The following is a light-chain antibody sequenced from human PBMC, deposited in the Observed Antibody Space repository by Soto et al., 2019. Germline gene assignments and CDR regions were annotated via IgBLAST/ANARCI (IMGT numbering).Light chain of an antibody. Sequence: DIQMTQSPSSLSASVGDRVTITSPASLNIGDSLSWFQQKAGKPPTQLIYGASALQCGVPVRFSGSASGTDFTLTIRNMQREDVATYYCLQTYNLPRTFGQGTKVDIK. J-gene: IGKJ1*01. CDR1: LNIGDS. CDR2: GAS. V-gene: IGKV1-39*01. CDR3: LQTYNLPRT.